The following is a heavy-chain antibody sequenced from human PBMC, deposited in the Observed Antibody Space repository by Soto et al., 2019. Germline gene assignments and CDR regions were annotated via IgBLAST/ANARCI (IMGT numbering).Heavy chain of an antibody. CDR2: ISYDGSNK. J-gene: IGHJ4*02. D-gene: IGHD3-22*01. CDR1: GVPFSSYG. V-gene: IGHV3-30*18. Sequence: PGGSLRLSCAASGVPFSSYGMHWVRQAPGKGLEWVAVISYDGSNKYYADSVKGRFTISRDNSKNTLYLQMNSLRAEDTAVYYCAKARRYYYDSSGYYDYWGQGTLVTVSS. CDR3: AKARRYYYDSSGYYDY.